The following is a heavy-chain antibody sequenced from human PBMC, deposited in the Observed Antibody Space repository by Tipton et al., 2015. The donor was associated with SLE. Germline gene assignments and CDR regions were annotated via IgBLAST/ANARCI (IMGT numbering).Heavy chain of an antibody. J-gene: IGHJ4*02. D-gene: IGHD1-26*01. CDR2: IYYSGSG. CDR3: ARTVGSHRNYYFDY. Sequence: TLSLTCTVSGGSISNYYWSRFRLPPGKGLECIGYIYYSGSGNYNPSLKSRVTMSIDTSKNQFSMKLSSVTAADTAVYYCARTVGSHRNYYFDYWGQGTLVTVSP. V-gene: IGHV4-59*01. CDR1: GGSISNYY.